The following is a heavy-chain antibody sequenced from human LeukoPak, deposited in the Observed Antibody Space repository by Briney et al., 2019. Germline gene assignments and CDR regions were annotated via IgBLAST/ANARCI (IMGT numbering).Heavy chain of an antibody. CDR1: GFTFSSYS. Sequence: GGSLRLSCAASGFTFSSYSVNWVRQAPGKGLEWVSHITASGTAMFYADSVKGRFTISRDNAKNSLYLQMNSLRDEDTAVYYCASSGSYRFDYWGQGTLVTVSS. CDR3: ASSGSYRFDY. D-gene: IGHD1-26*01. CDR2: ITASGTAM. J-gene: IGHJ4*02. V-gene: IGHV3-48*02.